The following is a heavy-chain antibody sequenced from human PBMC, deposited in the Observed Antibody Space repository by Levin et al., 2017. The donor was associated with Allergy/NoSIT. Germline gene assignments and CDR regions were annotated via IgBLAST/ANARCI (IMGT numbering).Heavy chain of an antibody. CDR1: GFTFSTYD. V-gene: IGHV3-13*01. CDR3: ARLRLFFDSSAFDY. CDR2: IGPAGDT. Sequence: GESLKISCAASGFTFSTYDMQWVRQAPGKGLEWVAGIGPAGDTYYLGSVKGRFTISREDANNSLFLQMNDLRAGDTAVYYCARLRLFFDSSAFDYWGQGTLVTVSS. D-gene: IGHD3-22*01. J-gene: IGHJ4*02.